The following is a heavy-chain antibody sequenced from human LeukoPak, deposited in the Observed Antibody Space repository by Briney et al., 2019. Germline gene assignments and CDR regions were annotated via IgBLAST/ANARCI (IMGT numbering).Heavy chain of an antibody. Sequence: ASVKVSCKASGYTFTSYDINWVRQPTGQGLEWMGWMNPNSGNTGYAQKFQGRVTMTRNTSISTAYMELSSLRSEDTAVYYCVRVNDILTGYYKDYWGQGTLVTVSS. J-gene: IGHJ4*02. CDR3: VRVNDILTGYYKDY. CDR2: MNPNSGNT. D-gene: IGHD3-9*01. V-gene: IGHV1-8*01. CDR1: GYTFTSYD.